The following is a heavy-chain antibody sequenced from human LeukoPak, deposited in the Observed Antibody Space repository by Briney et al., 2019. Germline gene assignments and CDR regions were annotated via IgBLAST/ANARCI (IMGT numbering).Heavy chain of an antibody. CDR1: GGSISSYY. V-gene: IGHV4-59*01. Sequence: SETLSLTCTVSGGSISSYYWSWIRQPPGKGLEWIGYIYYSGSTNYNPSLKSRVTISVDTSKNQFSLKLSSVTAADTAVYYCARDGDTAPPAWTGRDAFDIWGQGTMVTVSS. CDR3: ARDGDTAPPAWTGRDAFDI. D-gene: IGHD5-18*01. CDR2: IYYSGST. J-gene: IGHJ3*02.